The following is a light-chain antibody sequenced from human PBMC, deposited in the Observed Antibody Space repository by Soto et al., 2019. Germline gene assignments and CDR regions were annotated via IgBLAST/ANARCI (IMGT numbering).Light chain of an antibody. Sequence: EIVLTQSPGTLSLSPGERATLSCRASQSVSSSYLAWYQQKPGQAPRLLIDGASSRATAIPDRFSGSGSGTDFSLTISRLEPEDFAVYYFQQYGSSPRTFGQGTKLEIK. V-gene: IGKV3-20*01. CDR1: QSVSSSY. J-gene: IGKJ2*01. CDR2: GAS. CDR3: QQYGSSPRT.